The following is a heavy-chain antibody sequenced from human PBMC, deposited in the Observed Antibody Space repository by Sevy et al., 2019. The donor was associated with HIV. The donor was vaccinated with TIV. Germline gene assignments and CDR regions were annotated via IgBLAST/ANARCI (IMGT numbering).Heavy chain of an antibody. J-gene: IGHJ6*02. V-gene: IGHV3-7*03. CDR1: EFSFKSYW. CDR3: ARTGAYADTYPYVYGMDV. D-gene: IGHD5-12*01. CDR2: INQEGKEK. Sequence: GGSLRLSCVASEFSFKSYWMSWVRQAPGKGLEWVANINQEGKEKHYVGSVKGRFTISRDNGKNSMYLQMNSLRVEDTAVYDCARTGAYADTYPYVYGMDVWGQGTTVTVSS.